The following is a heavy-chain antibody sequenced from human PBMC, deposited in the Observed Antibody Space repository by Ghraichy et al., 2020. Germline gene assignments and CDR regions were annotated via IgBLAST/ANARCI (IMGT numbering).Heavy chain of an antibody. V-gene: IGHV3-21*01. CDR1: GFTFSSYS. D-gene: IGHD4-17*01. CDR2: ISSSSSYI. Sequence: GALRLSCAASGFTFSSYSMNWVRQAPGKGLEWVSSISSSSSYIYYADSVKGRFTISRDNAKNSLYLQMNSLRAEDTAVYYCARDFFPPDYGDYGTDYYYYGMDVWGQGTTVTVSS. CDR3: ARDFFPPDYGDYGTDYYYYGMDV. J-gene: IGHJ6*02.